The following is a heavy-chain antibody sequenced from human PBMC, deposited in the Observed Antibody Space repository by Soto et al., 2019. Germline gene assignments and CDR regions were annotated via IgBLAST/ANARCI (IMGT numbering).Heavy chain of an antibody. D-gene: IGHD2-8*01. Sequence: GESLKISCKDYGYSFTNNWIAWVRQMPGKGLEWMGSIYPGDSDTRYSPSFEGQVTISADEAIDTAYLQWSSLKASDTAIYYCARLSRRVAQESNYFDPWGQGTLVTVSS. J-gene: IGHJ5*02. CDR3: ARLSRRVAQESNYFDP. V-gene: IGHV5-51*01. CDR1: GYSFTNNW. CDR2: IYPGDSDT.